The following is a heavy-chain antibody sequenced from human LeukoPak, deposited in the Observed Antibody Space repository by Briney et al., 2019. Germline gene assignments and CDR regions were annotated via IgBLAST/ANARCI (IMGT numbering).Heavy chain of an antibody. J-gene: IGHJ6*02. V-gene: IGHV4-30-4*01. CDR3: ARVNPYYYYYGMDV. CDR2: IYYSGST. Sequence: PSQTLSLTYTVSGGSISSGDYYWSWIRQPPGKGLEWIGYIYYSGSTYYNPSLKSRVTISVDTSKNQFSLKLSSVTAADTAVYYCARVNPYYYYYGMDVWGQGTTVTVSS. CDR1: GGSISSGDYY.